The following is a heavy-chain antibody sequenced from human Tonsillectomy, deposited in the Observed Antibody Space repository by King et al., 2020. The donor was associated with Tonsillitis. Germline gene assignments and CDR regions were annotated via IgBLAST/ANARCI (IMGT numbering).Heavy chain of an antibody. CDR3: ARHKIGSHVVEY. J-gene: IGHJ4*02. D-gene: IGHD2-2*03. Sequence: EVQLVESGGGLVQPGGSLRLTCTASGFNFINYWMTWVRQAPGKGLEWVAMINENEREKRHVDSVKGRFTISRDNAKNSLYLQMNSLRVDDTAVYYCARHKIGSHVVEYWGQGTVVTVSS. V-gene: IGHV3-7*01. CDR1: GFNFINYW. CDR2: INENEREK.